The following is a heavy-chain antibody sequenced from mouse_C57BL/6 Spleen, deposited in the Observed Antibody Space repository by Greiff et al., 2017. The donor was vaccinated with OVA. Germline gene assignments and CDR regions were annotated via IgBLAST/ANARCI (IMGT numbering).Heavy chain of an antibody. Sequence: VQGVESGAELVRPGASVTLSCKASGYTFTDYEMHWVKQTPVHGLEWIGAIDPETGGTAYNQKFKGKAILTADKSSSTAYMELRSLTSEDSAVYYRTRWGNYLYWYFDVWGTGTTVTVSS. CDR1: GYTFTDYE. V-gene: IGHV1-15*01. J-gene: IGHJ1*03. CDR2: IDPETGGT. D-gene: IGHD2-1*01. CDR3: TRWGNYLYWYFDV.